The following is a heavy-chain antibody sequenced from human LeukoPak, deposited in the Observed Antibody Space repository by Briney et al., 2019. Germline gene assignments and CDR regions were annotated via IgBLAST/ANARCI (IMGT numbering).Heavy chain of an antibody. CDR2: VSRNGDDR. Sequence: GGSLRLSCAASGFTFSNYGMTWVRQAPGKGLEWVSAVSRNGDDRYYTDSVKGRFTVSRDISKNTLYLEMNFVRVDDTAIYYCANENDYLDFWGQGVLATVSS. CDR1: GFTFSNYG. J-gene: IGHJ4*02. CDR3: ANENDYLDF. V-gene: IGHV3-23*01.